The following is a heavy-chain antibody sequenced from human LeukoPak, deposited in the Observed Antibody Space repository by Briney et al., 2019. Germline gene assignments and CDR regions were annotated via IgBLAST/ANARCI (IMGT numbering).Heavy chain of an antibody. CDR1: GFTFSDYA. D-gene: IGHD6-13*01. V-gene: IGHV3-23*01. Sequence: GGSLRLSCAASGFTFSDYAMTWVRQAPGNGLQWVSLISDSGGSTYYADSVKGRFTVSRDNSKATLYLQMNSLRADDTAVYFCAKRGSSWSYFDYWGQGTLVTVSS. CDR3: AKRGSSWSYFDY. CDR2: ISDSGGST. J-gene: IGHJ4*02.